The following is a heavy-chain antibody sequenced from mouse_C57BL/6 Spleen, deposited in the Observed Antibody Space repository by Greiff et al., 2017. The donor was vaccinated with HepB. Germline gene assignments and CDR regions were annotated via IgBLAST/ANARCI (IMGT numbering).Heavy chain of an antibody. CDR1: GYTFTSYW. CDR3: ARAWGDYYGSKFAY. CDR2: IYPGSGST. V-gene: IGHV1-55*01. D-gene: IGHD1-1*01. Sequence: VQLQQPGAELVKPGASVKMSCKASGYTFTSYWITWVKQRPGQGLEWIGDIYPGSGSTNYNEKFKSKATLTVDTSSSTAYMQLSSLTSEDSAVYDCARAWGDYYGSKFAYWGQGTLVTVSA. J-gene: IGHJ3*01.